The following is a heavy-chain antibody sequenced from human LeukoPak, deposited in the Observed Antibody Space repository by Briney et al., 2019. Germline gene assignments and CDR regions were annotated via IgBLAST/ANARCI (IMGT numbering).Heavy chain of an antibody. J-gene: IGHJ4*02. CDR3: ARARYLDY. CDR2: IKEDGSEK. CDR1: GFTFSTYW. Sequence: GGSLRLSCAASGFTFSTYWMSWVRQAPGKGLEWVANIKEDGSEKNYVDSVKGRFTISRDNAKNSLYLQMNSLRAEDTAVYYCARARYLDYWGQGMLVTVSS. V-gene: IGHV3-7*01.